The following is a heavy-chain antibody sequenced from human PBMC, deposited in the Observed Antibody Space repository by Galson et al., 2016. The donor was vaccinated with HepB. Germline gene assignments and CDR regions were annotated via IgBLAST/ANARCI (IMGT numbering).Heavy chain of an antibody. J-gene: IGHJ4*02. Sequence: SVKVSCKAVGYTFVSFGISWVRQAPGQGLEWMGWISPYNGNTNFAQKFRARVTMITDTATNSVYMDLRDLRTDDTAVYFCARDGRGYAGAYYPPLDKWGEGTPVIVSS. CDR2: ISPYNGNT. V-gene: IGHV1-18*01. CDR1: GYTFVSFG. D-gene: IGHD1-26*01. CDR3: ARDGRGYAGAYYPPLDK.